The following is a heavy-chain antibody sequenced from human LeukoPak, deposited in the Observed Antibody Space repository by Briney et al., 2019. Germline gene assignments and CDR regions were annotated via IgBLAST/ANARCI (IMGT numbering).Heavy chain of an antibody. CDR3: ARKAGAFDI. J-gene: IGHJ3*02. D-gene: IGHD6-19*01. Sequence: SETLSLPCTVPGGSICSHYWSWIRQPPGKGLECIGYIYYSSSTNYNTSLKTQVTISVDTSKNQFSLKLSSVTAADSAVYYCARKAGAFDIWGQGTMVTVSS. CDR2: IYYSSST. CDR1: GGSICSHY. V-gene: IGHV4-59*11.